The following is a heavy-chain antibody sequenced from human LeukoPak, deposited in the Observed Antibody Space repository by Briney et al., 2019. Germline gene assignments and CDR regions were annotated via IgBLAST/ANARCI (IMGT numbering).Heavy chain of an antibody. CDR2: IKPDGSEK. Sequence: PGGSLRLSCAASGFTFSGHWMNWVRQAPGKGLEWVAHIKPDGSEKYYVDSVRGRFTISRDNAENSLYLEMNSLRAEDTAVYYCARDRDWSFDYWGQGTLVTVSS. D-gene: IGHD3/OR15-3a*01. CDR1: GFTFSGHW. CDR3: ARDRDWSFDY. J-gene: IGHJ4*02. V-gene: IGHV3-7*05.